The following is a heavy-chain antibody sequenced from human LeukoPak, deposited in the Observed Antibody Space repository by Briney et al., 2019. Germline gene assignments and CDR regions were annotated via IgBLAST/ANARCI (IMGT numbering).Heavy chain of an antibody. V-gene: IGHV3-23*01. J-gene: IGHJ3*02. D-gene: IGHD3-3*01. CDR2: ISGSGGST. CDR3: AKDSRMLFGVVYDAFDI. Sequence: GGSLRLSCAASGFTFSSYAMSWVRQAPGKGLEWVSAISGSGGSTYYADSVKGRFTISRDNSKNTLYLQMNSLRAEDTAVYHCAKDSRMLFGVVYDAFDIWGQGTMVTVSS. CDR1: GFTFSSYA.